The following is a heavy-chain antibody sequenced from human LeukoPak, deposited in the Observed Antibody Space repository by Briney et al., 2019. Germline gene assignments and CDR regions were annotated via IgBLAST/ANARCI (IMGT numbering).Heavy chain of an antibody. D-gene: IGHD3/OR15-3a*01. V-gene: IGHV3-48*03. J-gene: IGHJ4*02. Sequence: GGSLRLSCTAPGLTFNNYELHWVRQTPGKGLEWISYIGPGGDNKLYADSVRGRFTISRDNARSSWYLQMNSLRAEDTAIYYCATEMELGLVSDGFDYWGQGSPVTVSS. CDR2: IGPGGDNK. CDR3: ATEMELGLVSDGFDY. CDR1: GLTFNNYE.